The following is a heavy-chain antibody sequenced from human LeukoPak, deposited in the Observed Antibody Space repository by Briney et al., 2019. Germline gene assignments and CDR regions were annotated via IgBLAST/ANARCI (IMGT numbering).Heavy chain of an antibody. D-gene: IGHD1-1*01. CDR1: GGSISSGGYY. CDR3: ASSPLEPYFDY. V-gene: IGHV4-31*03. CDR2: IYYSGST. Sequence: SETLSLTCTVSGGSISSGGYYWSWIRQHPGKGLEWIGYIYYSGSTYYNPSLKSRVTTSVDTSKNQFSLKLSSETAADTAVYYCASSPLEPYFDYWGQGTLVTVSS. J-gene: IGHJ4*02.